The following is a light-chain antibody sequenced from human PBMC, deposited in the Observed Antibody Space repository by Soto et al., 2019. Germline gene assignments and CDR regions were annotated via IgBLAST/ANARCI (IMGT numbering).Light chain of an antibody. CDR1: QSISSN. CDR2: DTS. Sequence: IVMTQSPATLSVSPGYGSTLSCRARQSISSNSAWYQPQPGQAPRLLIYDTSTRATGVPARFSGSESGTDFTLTISRLEPEDFAVYYCQQYGSSGTFGQGTKVDIK. J-gene: IGKJ1*01. CDR3: QQYGSSGT. V-gene: IGKV3-15*01.